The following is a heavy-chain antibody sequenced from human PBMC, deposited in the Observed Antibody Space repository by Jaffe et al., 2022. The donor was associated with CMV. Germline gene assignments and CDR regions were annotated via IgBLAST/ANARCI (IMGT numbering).Heavy chain of an antibody. CDR3: ARGDSDTAWHLGY. CDR1: GGSISGYY. D-gene: IGHD2-21*02. J-gene: IGHJ4*02. V-gene: IGHV4-59*01. Sequence: QVQLQESGPGLVKPSETLSLTCTVSGGSISGYYWTWIRQPPGKGLEWIGYIHYSGSTTYNPSLKSRVAMSVDTSKNQLSLKVTSVTAADTAVYYCARGDSDTAWHLGYWGQGTLVTVSS. CDR2: IHYSGST.